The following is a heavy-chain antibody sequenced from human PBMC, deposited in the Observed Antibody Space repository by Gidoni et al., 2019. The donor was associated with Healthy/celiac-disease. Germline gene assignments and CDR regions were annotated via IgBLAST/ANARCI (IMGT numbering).Heavy chain of an antibody. Sequence: QVQLVESGGGVVQPGRSLRLSCADSGFTFSSYGMHWVRQAPGKGLEWVAVISYDGSNKYYADSVKGRFTISRDNSKNTLYLQMNSLRAEDTAVYYCAKDWGERETYSSSYYYYGMDVWGKGTTVTVSA. J-gene: IGHJ6*04. D-gene: IGHD6-6*01. CDR2: ISYDGSNK. CDR3: AKDWGERETYSSSYYYYGMDV. V-gene: IGHV3-30*18. CDR1: GFTFSSYG.